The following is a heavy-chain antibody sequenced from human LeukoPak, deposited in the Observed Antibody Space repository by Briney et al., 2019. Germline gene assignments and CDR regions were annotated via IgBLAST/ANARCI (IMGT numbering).Heavy chain of an antibody. CDR2: ISRSGDST. D-gene: IGHD6-13*01. J-gene: IGHJ4*02. CDR1: GFTFSSYA. CDR3: ATRSYSAGRDF. V-gene: IGHV3-23*01. Sequence: GGSLRLSWAVAGFTFSSYAMTWVRQAPGKGLEWVSGISRSGDSTDYAGSVKGRFTISRDNPKNMVYLQMNSLSVEDTAVYFCATRSYSAGRDFWGQGTLVTVSS.